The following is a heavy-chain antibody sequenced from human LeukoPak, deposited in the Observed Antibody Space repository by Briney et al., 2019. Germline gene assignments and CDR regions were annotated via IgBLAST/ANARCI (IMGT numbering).Heavy chain of an antibody. Sequence: PGGSLRLSCAASGFTFSSYSMNWVRQAPGKGLEWVSSISSSSSYIYYADSVKGRFTISRDNAKSPLYLQMNSLRAEDTAVYYCVPLGYCSSTSCRSDAFDIWGQGTMVTVSS. J-gene: IGHJ3*02. CDR2: ISSSSSYI. D-gene: IGHD2-2*01. CDR3: VPLGYCSSTSCRSDAFDI. V-gene: IGHV3-21*01. CDR1: GFTFSSYS.